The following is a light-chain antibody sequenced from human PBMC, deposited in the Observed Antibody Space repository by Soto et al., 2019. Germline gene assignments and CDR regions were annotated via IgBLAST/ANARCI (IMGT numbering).Light chain of an antibody. CDR2: DVS. V-gene: IGLV2-14*01. CDR1: SSDVGGYNF. J-gene: IGLJ2*01. CDR3: GSYRSDSTVV. Sequence: QSALTQPASVSGSPGQSITISCTGTSSDVGGYNFVSWYRQHPGEAPKLVIYDVSSRPSGVSNRFSGSRSDNTASLTISGLQAEDEADYYCGSYRSDSTVVFGRGTKLTVL.